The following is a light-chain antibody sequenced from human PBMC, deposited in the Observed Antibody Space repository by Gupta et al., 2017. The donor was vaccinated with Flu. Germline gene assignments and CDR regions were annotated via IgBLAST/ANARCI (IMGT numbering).Light chain of an antibody. V-gene: IGKV1-39*01. CDR2: DAT. J-gene: IGKJ1*01. CDR1: QGILTY. Sequence: GDRVTLTGRASQGILTYVNWYQQKPGKAPKLLLSDATRLQVGVPSRFSGSGSGTYFTLTINSLQIEDIATYFCQQGSAIPSTFGQGTKVEIK. CDR3: QQGSAIPST.